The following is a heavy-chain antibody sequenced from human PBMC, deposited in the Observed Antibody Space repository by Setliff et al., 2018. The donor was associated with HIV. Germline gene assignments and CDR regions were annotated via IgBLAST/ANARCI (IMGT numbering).Heavy chain of an antibody. CDR2: VYASAYS. Sequence: SETLSLTCTVSGDSIGDYYWTWIRQPAGKGLEWIGLVYASAYSNYTPSLKNRVTMSVDTSQNQFSLKLRSVNAADTAVYYCARDWVTRSNYYGSGSPWYFDFWGRGILVTVSS. CDR3: ARDWVTRSNYYGSGSPWYFDF. J-gene: IGHJ2*01. V-gene: IGHV4-4*07. D-gene: IGHD3-10*01. CDR1: GDSIGDYY.